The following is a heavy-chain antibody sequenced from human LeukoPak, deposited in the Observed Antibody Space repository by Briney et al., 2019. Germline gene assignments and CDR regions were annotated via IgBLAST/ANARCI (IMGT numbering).Heavy chain of an antibody. D-gene: IGHD7-27*01. CDR1: GYSISSGYY. V-gene: IGHV4-38-2*02. J-gene: IGHJ4*02. CDR2: IYHSGST. CDR3: ARSPSGFDY. Sequence: SETLSLTCTVAGYSISSGYYWGWIRQPPWKGLARIGSIYHSGSTYYTPSLKSRVTISVDTSKNQFSLKLSSVTAADTAVYYCARSPSGFDYWGQRTLVTVSS.